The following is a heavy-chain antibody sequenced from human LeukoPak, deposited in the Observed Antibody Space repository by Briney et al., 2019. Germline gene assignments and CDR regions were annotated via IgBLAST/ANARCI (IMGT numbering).Heavy chain of an antibody. CDR2: MYTSGNT. Sequence: SETLSLTCTVSVGSISNYYWTWIRQPAGKGLEWIGRMYTSGNTLYNPSLKTRVTMSIDPSQNQFSLKLTSVTAAATAVYYCARQELAYGSGKGTFDIWGQGTMVTVSS. CDR1: VGSISNYY. CDR3: ARQELAYGSGKGTFDI. V-gene: IGHV4-4*07. D-gene: IGHD3-10*01. J-gene: IGHJ3*02.